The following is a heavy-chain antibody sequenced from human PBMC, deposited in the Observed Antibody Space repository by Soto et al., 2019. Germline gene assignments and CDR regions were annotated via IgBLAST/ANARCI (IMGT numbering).Heavy chain of an antibody. Sequence: LSLTCAVYGGSFSGYYWSWIRQPPGKGLEWIGEINHSGSTNYNPSLKSRVTISVDTSKNQFSLKLSSVTAADTAVYYCASRLSWFDPWGQGTLVTVSS. V-gene: IGHV4-34*01. CDR2: INHSGST. J-gene: IGHJ5*02. CDR1: GGSFSGYY. CDR3: ASRLSWFDP. D-gene: IGHD2-21*02.